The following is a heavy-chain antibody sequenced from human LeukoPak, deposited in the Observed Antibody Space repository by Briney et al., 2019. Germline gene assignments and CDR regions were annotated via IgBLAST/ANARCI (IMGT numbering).Heavy chain of an antibody. V-gene: IGHV3-23*01. Sequence: GGSLRLSCAASGFIFSTYPMSWVRQAPGKGLEWVSAITGSGDSTYYADSVKGRCTISRDNSKNTLFLQLNTLRAEDTAIYYCAKENPVGGTNYFDYWGQGTLVTVSS. CDR2: ITGSGDST. J-gene: IGHJ4*02. CDR3: AKENPVGGTNYFDY. CDR1: GFIFSTYP. D-gene: IGHD1-26*01.